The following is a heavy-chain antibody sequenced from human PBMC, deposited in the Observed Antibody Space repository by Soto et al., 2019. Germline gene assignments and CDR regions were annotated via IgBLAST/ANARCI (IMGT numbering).Heavy chain of an antibody. V-gene: IGHV5-51*01. CDR3: ARDRLGPQHYFDY. CDR1: GYSFTSYW. CDR2: IYPGDSDT. J-gene: IGHJ4*02. Sequence: GESLKISCKGSGYSFTSYWIGWVRQMPGKGLELMGIIYPGDSDTRYSPSFQGQVTISRDNAKNMVYLQMNSLRAEDTAVYYCARDRLGPQHYFDYWGLGNMVTVSS. D-gene: IGHD3-16*01.